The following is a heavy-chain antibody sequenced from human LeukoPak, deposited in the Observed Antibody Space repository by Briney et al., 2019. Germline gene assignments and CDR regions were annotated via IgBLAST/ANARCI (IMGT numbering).Heavy chain of an antibody. Sequence: SSVKVSCKASVGTFIIYSLNLVRQAPGQGLEWMGRIIPIFGTTNYAQKFQGRVTIAADKSTGTAYMEVSSLRSDDTAVFYCAASPVAGKLDSWGQGTLVTVSS. CDR3: AASPVAGKLDS. CDR2: IIPIFGTT. CDR1: VGTFIIYS. V-gene: IGHV1-69*06. J-gene: IGHJ4*02. D-gene: IGHD6-19*01.